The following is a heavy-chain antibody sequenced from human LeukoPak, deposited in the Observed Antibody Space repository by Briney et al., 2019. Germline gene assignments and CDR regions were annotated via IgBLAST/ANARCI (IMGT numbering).Heavy chain of an antibody. CDR3: ARGRGLDY. V-gene: IGHV3-7*03. CDR1: GFTFSYW. Sequence: GGSLRLSCTASGFTFSYWMTWVRQAPGMGLEWVANIKDDGEKYYVDSVRGRFTISRDNARNSLYLQMNSLRVDDTAVYYGARGRGLDYWGQGTLVTVSS. D-gene: IGHD3-16*01. J-gene: IGHJ4*02. CDR2: IKDDGEK.